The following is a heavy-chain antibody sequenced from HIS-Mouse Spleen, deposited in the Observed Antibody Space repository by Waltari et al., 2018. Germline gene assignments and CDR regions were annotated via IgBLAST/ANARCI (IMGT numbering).Heavy chain of an antibody. CDR2: INNSGST. Sequence: QVQLQQWGAGLLKPSETLSLTCAVYGGSFSGYYWSWIRQPTGKGLKWIGEINNSGSTNYNPSCRSRVTISVYTSRNQFSLKLSSVTAADTAVYYCARVNSSFDYWGQGTLVTVSS. D-gene: IGHD6-13*01. J-gene: IGHJ4*02. CDR3: ARVNSSFDY. CDR1: GGSFSGYY. V-gene: IGHV4-34*01.